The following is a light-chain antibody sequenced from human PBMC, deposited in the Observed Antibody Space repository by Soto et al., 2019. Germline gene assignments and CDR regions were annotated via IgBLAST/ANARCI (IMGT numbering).Light chain of an antibody. CDR3: QHYNNWPPWT. V-gene: IGKV3-15*01. CDR1: QSVSSN. J-gene: IGKJ1*01. CDR2: GAS. Sequence: EIVMTQSPATLSAPPGERTTLSCRASQSVSSNLAWYQQKPGQAPRPRIYGASTRATGIPARFSGSGSGTEFSLTISSLQSEDFAGYYCQHYNNWPPWTFGQGTKVEIK.